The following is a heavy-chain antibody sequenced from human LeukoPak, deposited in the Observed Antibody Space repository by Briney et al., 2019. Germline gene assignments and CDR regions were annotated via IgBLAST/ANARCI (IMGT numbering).Heavy chain of an antibody. D-gene: IGHD6-13*01. CDR2: IYYSGST. Sequence: NPSETLSLTCTVSGGSISSYYWSWIRQPPGKGLEWIGYIYYSGSTNCNPSLKSRVTISVDTSKNQFSLKLSSVTAADTAVYYCARSGGYSSPEGIWGQGTMVTVSS. CDR3: ARSGGYSSPEGI. V-gene: IGHV4-59*08. J-gene: IGHJ3*02. CDR1: GGSISSYY.